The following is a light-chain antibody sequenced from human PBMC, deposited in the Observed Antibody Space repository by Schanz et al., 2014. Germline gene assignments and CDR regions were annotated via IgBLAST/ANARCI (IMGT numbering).Light chain of an antibody. CDR2: EDT. V-gene: IGLV2-23*01. CDR1: SSDVGTYSF. J-gene: IGLJ2*01. Sequence: AAVTQPASVSGSPGQSITISCTGTSSDVGTYSFISWYQHHPGKAPKLMIYEDTKRPSGVSSRFSGSKSGTTASLTSSRLQAEDGAEYSCSSYALSTTFVIFGGGTRLTVL. CDR3: SSYALSTTFVI.